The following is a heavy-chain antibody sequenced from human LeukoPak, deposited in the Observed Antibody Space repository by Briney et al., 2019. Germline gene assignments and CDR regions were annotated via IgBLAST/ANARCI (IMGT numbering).Heavy chain of an antibody. J-gene: IGHJ4*02. CDR1: EFTFSSYW. CDR2: INTDGSTT. D-gene: IGHD6-13*01. Sequence: GESLRLSCVDSEFTFSSYWMHWVRQAPGEGLVWVSRINTDGSTTTYADSVKGRFTISRDNAKNTLYLQMNSLRVEDTAVYYCARDFMYSISCAGCWGQGTLATVSS. V-gene: IGHV3-74*01. CDR3: ARDFMYSISCAGC.